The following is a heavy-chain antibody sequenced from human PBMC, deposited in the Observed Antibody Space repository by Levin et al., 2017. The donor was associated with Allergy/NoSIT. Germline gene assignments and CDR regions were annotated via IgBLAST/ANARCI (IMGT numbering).Heavy chain of an antibody. V-gene: IGHV4-61*01. CDR1: GVSVSSGSYY. J-gene: IGHJ4*02. CDR2: IYYNGKT. Sequence: SETLSLTCTVSGVSVSSGSYYWSWIRQPPGKGLEWIGYIYYNGKTNYKPSLTSRLTISIDTSKNQFSLKLSSVTAADTAVYYCARDDPYGSGSPEVDWGQGTLVTVSS. D-gene: IGHD3-10*01. CDR3: ARDDPYGSGSPEVD.